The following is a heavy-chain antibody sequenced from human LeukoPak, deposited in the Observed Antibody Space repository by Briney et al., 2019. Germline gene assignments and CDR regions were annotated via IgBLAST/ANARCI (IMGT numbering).Heavy chain of an antibody. J-gene: IGHJ4*02. Sequence: GGSLRLSCAASGFSFDDYGLTWVRQAPGKGLEWVSGINWNGDSTDYADSVKGRFTISRDNAKNSLYPQMNSLRAEDTALYYCARDLRVVITGSFDSWGQGTLVTVSS. CDR2: INWNGDST. V-gene: IGHV3-20*04. D-gene: IGHD3-22*01. CDR1: GFSFDDYG. CDR3: ARDLRVVITGSFDS.